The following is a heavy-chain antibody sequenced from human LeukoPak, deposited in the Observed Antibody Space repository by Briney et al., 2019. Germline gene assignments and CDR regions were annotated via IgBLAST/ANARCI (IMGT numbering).Heavy chain of an antibody. CDR2: INAYNGNT. Sequence: ASVKVSCKASGYTFTTYGISWVRQAPGQGLEWMGWINAYNGNTKYARNLQGRVTMATDTSTNTAYMELRSLRSDDTAVYYCARAAISKDGSGYFYWGQGTLVTVSS. CDR1: GYTFTTYG. J-gene: IGHJ4*02. V-gene: IGHV1-18*01. D-gene: IGHD3-22*01. CDR3: ARAAISKDGSGYFY.